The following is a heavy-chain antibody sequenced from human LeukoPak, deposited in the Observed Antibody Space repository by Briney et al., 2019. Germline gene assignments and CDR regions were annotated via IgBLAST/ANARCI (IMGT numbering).Heavy chain of an antibody. D-gene: IGHD6-13*01. CDR3: ARVSIPSSGLGFDY. V-gene: IGHV1-2*02. CDR2: MNPNSGGT. J-gene: IGHJ4*02. Sequence: ASLKVSCKASGYTFTDYYMNWVRQAPGQGLEWMGGMNPNSGGTTYAQKFQGRVIMTRDTSISTAYLEVSRLTSDDTAVYYCARVSIPSSGLGFDYWGQGALVTVSS. CDR1: GYTFTDYY.